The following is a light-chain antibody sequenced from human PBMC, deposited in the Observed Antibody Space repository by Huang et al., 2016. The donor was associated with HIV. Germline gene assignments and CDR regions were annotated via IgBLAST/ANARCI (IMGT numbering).Light chain of an antibody. CDR3: QQYGSSPQT. Sequence: EIVLTQSPGTLSSSPGERATLSCRASQSVSSDYLAWYQQKPGQAPRLLIYGASSRATGIPDRFSGSGSETDFTLTISGLEPEDFAVYFCQQYGSSPQTFGQGTKVEVK. J-gene: IGKJ1*01. CDR1: QSVSSDY. V-gene: IGKV3-20*01. CDR2: GAS.